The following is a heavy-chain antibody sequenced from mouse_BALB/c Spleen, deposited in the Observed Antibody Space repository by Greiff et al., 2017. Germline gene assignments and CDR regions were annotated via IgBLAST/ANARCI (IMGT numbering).Heavy chain of an antibody. V-gene: IGHV1-87*01. J-gene: IGHJ2*01. CDR2: IYPGDGDT. CDR1: GYTFTSYW. Sequence: QVQLQRSGAELARPGASVKLSCKASGYTFTSYWMQWVKQRPGQGLEWIGAIYPGDGDTRYTQKFKGKATLTADKSSSTAYMQLSSLASEDSAVYYCAQGTFDYWGQGTTLTVSS. CDR3: AQGTFDY.